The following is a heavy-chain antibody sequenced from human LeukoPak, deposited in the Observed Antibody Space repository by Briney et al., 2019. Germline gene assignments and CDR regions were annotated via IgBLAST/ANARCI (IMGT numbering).Heavy chain of an antibody. CDR1: GYSISSGYF. V-gene: IGHV4-38-2*02. D-gene: IGHD6-13*01. J-gene: IGHJ5*02. CDR3: ARAYSSSWYFNWFDP. CDR2: IYNSGST. Sequence: SETLSLTCTVSGYSISSGYFWGWIRQPPGKGLEWIGTIYNSGSTYYNASLESRVTISVDTSKNQFSLKLSSVTAPDTAVYYCARAYSSSWYFNWFDPWGQGTLVTVSS.